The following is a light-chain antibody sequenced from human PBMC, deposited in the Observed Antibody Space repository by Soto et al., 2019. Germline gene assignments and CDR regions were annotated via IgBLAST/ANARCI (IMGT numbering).Light chain of an antibody. V-gene: IGKV3-15*01. CDR2: GAS. CDR3: QQYNNWLTWT. CDR1: QSVSSSY. Sequence: EIVLTQSPGTLSLAPGARATLSCRTIQSVSSSYLAWYQQKPGQAPRLLIYGASTRATGIPARFSGSGSGTEFTLTISSLQSEDFAVYYCQQYNNWLTWTFGQGTKVDIK. J-gene: IGKJ1*01.